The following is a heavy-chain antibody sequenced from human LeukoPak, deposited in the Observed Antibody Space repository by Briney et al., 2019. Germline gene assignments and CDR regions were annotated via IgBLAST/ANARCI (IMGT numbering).Heavy chain of an antibody. CDR3: ANDGAYYDSSTDAFDI. V-gene: IGHV3-21*01. Sequence: GGSLRLSCAASGFTFSSYSMNWVRQAPGKGLEWVSSISGSSSYIYYADSVKGRFTISRHNAKNSLYLQMNSLRAEDTAVYYCANDGAYYDSSTDAFDIWGQGTMVTVSS. J-gene: IGHJ3*02. CDR2: ISGSSSYI. CDR1: GFTFSSYS. D-gene: IGHD3-22*01.